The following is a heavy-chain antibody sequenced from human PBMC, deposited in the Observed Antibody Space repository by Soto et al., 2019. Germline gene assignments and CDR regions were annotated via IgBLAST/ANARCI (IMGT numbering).Heavy chain of an antibody. V-gene: IGHV6-1*01. D-gene: IGHD6-13*01. CDR2: TYYRYKWYN. J-gene: IGHJ5*02. CDR3: ARDYIAAAGTSYNWFDL. CDR1: GDSVSSNSAA. Sequence: SQTLSLTCAISGDSVSSNSAAWNWIRQSPSRGLEWLGRTYYRYKWYNDYAVSVKSRITINPDTSKNQFSLQLNSVTPEDTAVYYCARDYIAAAGTSYNWFDLWGQGTRVTVSS.